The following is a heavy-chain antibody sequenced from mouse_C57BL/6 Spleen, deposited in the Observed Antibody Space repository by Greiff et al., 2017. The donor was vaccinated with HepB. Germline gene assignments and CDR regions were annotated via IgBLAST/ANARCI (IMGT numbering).Heavy chain of an antibody. Sequence: VQLQQSGAELVKPGASVKISCKASGYAFSSYWMNWVKQRPGKGLEWIGQIYPGDGDTNYNGKFKGKATLTADKSSSTAYMQLSSLTSEDSAVYFCARPNYYGSRRFSYLDYWGQGTTLTVSS. CDR2: IYPGDGDT. CDR1: GYAFSSYW. CDR3: ARPNYYGSRRFSYLDY. V-gene: IGHV1-80*01. J-gene: IGHJ2*01. D-gene: IGHD1-1*01.